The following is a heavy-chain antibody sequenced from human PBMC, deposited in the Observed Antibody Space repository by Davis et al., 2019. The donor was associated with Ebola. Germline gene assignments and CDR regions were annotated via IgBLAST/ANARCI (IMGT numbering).Heavy chain of an antibody. CDR2: IIPMFRTE. Sequence: SVKVSCKASGGTFSSYAISWVRQAPGQGLEWMGGIIPMFRTEKYAQKFQGRVTITADESTSTAYMELSSLKSEDTAVYYCAKDETGWTRFDFWGQGTLVTVSS. D-gene: IGHD1-1*01. CDR1: GGTFSSYA. V-gene: IGHV1-69*13. CDR3: AKDETGWTRFDF. J-gene: IGHJ4*02.